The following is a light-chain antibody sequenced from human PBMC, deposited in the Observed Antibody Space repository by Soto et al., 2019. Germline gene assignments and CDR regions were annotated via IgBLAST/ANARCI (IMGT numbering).Light chain of an antibody. CDR2: GAS. J-gene: IGKJ1*01. Sequence: AIQMTQSPSSLSASVGDTVTITCRASQGIRNDLGWYQQKPGKAPKVLIYGASRLQSGVPSRFSGSGSGTDFNLTISSLKPDDFATYYCLQDYNYPRTFGQGTKVDI. V-gene: IGKV1-6*01. CDR1: QGIRND. CDR3: LQDYNYPRT.